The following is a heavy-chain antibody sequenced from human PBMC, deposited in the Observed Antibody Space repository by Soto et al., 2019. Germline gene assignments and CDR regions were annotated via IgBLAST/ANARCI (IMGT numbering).Heavy chain of an antibody. CDR3: AKDGAGYSNYYYYGMDV. J-gene: IGHJ6*02. CDR1: GFTFSSYG. V-gene: IGHV3-30*18. D-gene: IGHD4-4*01. CDR2: ISYDGSNK. Sequence: QVQLVESGGGVVQPGRSLRLSCAASGFTFSSYGMHWVRQAPGKGLEWVAVISYDGSNKYYADSVKGRFTISRDNSKTTLYLQMNSLRAEDTAVYYCAKDGAGYSNYYYYGMDVWGQGTTVTVSS.